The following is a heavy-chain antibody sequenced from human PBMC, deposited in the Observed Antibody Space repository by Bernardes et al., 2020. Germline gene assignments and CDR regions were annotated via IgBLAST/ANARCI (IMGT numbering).Heavy chain of an antibody. CDR1: GFTFSSYS. Sequence: GGSLRLSCAASGFTFSSYSVNWVHQAPGKGLEWVSSISTTSDYIYYADSVQGRFSISRDNAKKSLYLQMNSLRAEDTAVYFCARDGVDTPGSYYYMDLWGKGTTVTVSS. V-gene: IGHV3-21*01. D-gene: IGHD5-18*01. J-gene: IGHJ6*03. CDR3: ARDGVDTPGSYYYMDL. CDR2: ISTTSDYI.